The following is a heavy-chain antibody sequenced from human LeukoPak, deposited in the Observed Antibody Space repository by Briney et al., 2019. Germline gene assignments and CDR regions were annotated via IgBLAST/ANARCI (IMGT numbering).Heavy chain of an antibody. CDR3: ARDQGIFDY. V-gene: IGHV3-64*04. CDR2: IPSNGGTT. J-gene: IGHJ4*02. CDR1: GFTFSGYA. Sequence: GGSLRLSCSASGFTFSGYAMHWVRQAPGKGLEYVSGIPSNGGTTYYADSVKGRFTISRDNSKNSLYLQMNSLRDEDSAVYYCARDQGIFDYWGQGTLVTVS.